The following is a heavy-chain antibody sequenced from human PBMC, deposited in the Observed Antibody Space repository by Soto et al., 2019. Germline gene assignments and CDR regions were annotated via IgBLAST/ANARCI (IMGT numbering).Heavy chain of an antibody. D-gene: IGHD4-4*01. J-gene: IGHJ6*02. Sequence: LGESLKISCKGSGYSFTSYWIGWVRQMPGKGLEWMGIIYPGDSDTRYSPSFQGQVTISADKSISTAYLQWSSLKASDTAMYYCARHPLTRNQYYYYGMDVWGQGTTVTVSS. CDR1: GYSFTSYW. V-gene: IGHV5-51*01. CDR2: IYPGDSDT. CDR3: ARHPLTRNQYYYYGMDV.